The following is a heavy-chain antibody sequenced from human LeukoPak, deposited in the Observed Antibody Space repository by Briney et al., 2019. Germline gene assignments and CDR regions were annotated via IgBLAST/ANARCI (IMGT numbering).Heavy chain of an antibody. CDR2: INPGGST. V-gene: IGHV1-46*01. CDR3: ARPTVYYGDYVASFDY. CDR1: GYTFTSYY. J-gene: IGHJ4*02. Sequence: GASVKVSCKASGYTFTSYYMHWVRQAPGQGLEWMGIINPGGSTSYAQKFQGRVTMTRDTSTSTVYMELSSLRSEDTAVYYCARPTVYYGDYVASFDYWGQGTLVTVSS. D-gene: IGHD4-17*01.